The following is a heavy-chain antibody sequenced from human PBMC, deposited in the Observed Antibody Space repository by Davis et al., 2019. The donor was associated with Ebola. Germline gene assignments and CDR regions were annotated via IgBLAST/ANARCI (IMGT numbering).Heavy chain of an antibody. D-gene: IGHD3-10*01. CDR3: ARVLLWFGELSAFDI. V-gene: IGHV1-18*01. Sequence: AASVKVSCKASGYTFTSYAMHWVRQAPGQRLEWMGWISAYNGNTNYAQKLQGRVTMTTDTSTSTAYMELRSLRSDDTAVYYCARVLLWFGELSAFDIWGQGTMVTVSS. CDR1: GYTFTSYA. CDR2: ISAYNGNT. J-gene: IGHJ3*02.